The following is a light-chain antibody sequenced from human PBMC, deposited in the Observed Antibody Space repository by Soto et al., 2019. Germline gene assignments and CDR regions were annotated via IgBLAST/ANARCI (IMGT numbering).Light chain of an antibody. J-gene: IGKJ1*01. CDR1: QSISNY. CDR3: QQSYSTPRT. CDR2: AAS. V-gene: IGKV1-39*01. Sequence: DIQMTQSPSSLSASVGDRVTITCRASQSISNYLNWYQQKPGKAPKLLIYAASSLQSGVPSGFSGSGSGTEFTLTISRLQPEDFATYYCQQSYSTPRTFGQGTKVEIK.